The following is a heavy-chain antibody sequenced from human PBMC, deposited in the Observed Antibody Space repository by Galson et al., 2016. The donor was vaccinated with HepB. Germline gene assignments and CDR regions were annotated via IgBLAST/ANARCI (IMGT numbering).Heavy chain of an antibody. J-gene: IGHJ4*02. CDR3: GRGSYYGSAPKFDY. V-gene: IGHV1-69*05. Sequence: SVKVSCKASGVTFNRYDITWVRQAPGQGLEWVAGIIPVVNTIDRAQKFQGRVTLTTDEATSTTYMELTSLRSEDTAVYYCGRGSYYGSAPKFDYWGQGTLVTVSS. D-gene: IGHD1-26*01. CDR2: IIPVVNTI. CDR1: GVTFNRYD.